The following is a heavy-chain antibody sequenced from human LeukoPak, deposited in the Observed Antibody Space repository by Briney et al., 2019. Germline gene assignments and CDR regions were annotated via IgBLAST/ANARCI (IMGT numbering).Heavy chain of an antibody. CDR1: GYTFTSYY. CDR3: ARDLYRDSLPVSWFDP. V-gene: IGHV1-18*04. Sequence: ASVKVSCKASGYTFTSYYMHWVRQAPGQGLEWMGWTSDYNGNTNYAQKLQGRVTMTTDTSTSTAYMELRSLRSDDTAVYYCARDLYRDSLPVSWFDPWGQGTLVTVSS. D-gene: IGHD4-11*01. J-gene: IGHJ5*02. CDR2: TSDYNGNT.